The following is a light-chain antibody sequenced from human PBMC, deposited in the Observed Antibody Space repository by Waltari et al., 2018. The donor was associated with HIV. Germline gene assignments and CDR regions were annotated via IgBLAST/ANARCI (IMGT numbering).Light chain of an antibody. CDR1: SSNIERNY. V-gene: IGLV1-47*01. CDR2: KDN. CDR3: AVWDESLDGWL. Sequence: QSELTQSPSASGTPGQRITISCSGSSSNIERNYVYWYKQFPGATPKVLIYKDNERPSWVPDRISGSKSGTSASLRISGLRSDDEADYYCAVWDESLDGWLFGGGTKLTVL. J-gene: IGLJ3*02.